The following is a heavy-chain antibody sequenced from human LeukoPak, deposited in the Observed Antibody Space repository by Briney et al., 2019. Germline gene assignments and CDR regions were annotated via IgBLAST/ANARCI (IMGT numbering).Heavy chain of an antibody. V-gene: IGHV3-13*04. J-gene: IGHJ6*02. D-gene: IGHD2-2*01. CDR3: ARGHCSSTTSCPTGDYYYFGMDV. CDR1: GFTFSSFD. CDR2: ICPGGNT. Sequence: GGSLRLSCAASGFTFSSFDMHWVRQVTGKGLEWVSGICPGGNTNYVGSVKGRFTISRENAKNSLHLQMNSLRAGDTAVYYCARGHCSSTTSCPTGDYYYFGMDVWGQGTTVTVSS.